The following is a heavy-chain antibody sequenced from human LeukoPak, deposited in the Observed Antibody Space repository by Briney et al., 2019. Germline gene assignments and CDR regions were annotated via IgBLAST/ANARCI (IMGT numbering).Heavy chain of an antibody. CDR2: IYTSGST. CDR1: GGSISSSSYY. CDR3: ARHNTIFGVLVPLDY. V-gene: IGHV4-61*02. D-gene: IGHD3-3*01. J-gene: IGHJ4*02. Sequence: SETLSLTCTVSGGSISSSSYYWSWIRQPAGKGLEWIGRIYTSGSTNYNPSLKSRVTISIDKSKNHFSLNLSSVTAADTAVYYCARHNTIFGVLVPLDYWGQGTLVTVSS.